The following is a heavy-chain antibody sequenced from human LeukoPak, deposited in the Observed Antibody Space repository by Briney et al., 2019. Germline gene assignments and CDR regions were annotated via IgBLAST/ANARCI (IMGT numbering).Heavy chain of an antibody. Sequence: GGSFTLERAASGVTIVGISRHERGQAPGKWLEWAAFIRYDGSNKYYADSVQGRFTISRDNSKNTLFLQMNSLRAEDTAVYYCDGGKWWGQGTLVTVSS. V-gene: IGHV3-30*02. CDR3: DGGKW. CDR1: GVTIVGIS. J-gene: IGHJ4*02. CDR2: IRYDGSNK. D-gene: IGHD4-23*01.